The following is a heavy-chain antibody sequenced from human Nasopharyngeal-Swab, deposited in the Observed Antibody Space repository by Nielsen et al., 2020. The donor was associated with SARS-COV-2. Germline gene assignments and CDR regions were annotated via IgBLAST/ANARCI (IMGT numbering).Heavy chain of an antibody. D-gene: IGHD3-9*01. V-gene: IGHV4-59*01. CDR3: EREEEEEGRVTGYYGGGFDI. CDR2: IYYSGST. Sequence: SETLSLTCTVSGGSISSFYWSWIRQPPGKGLEWIGYIYYSGSTNYNPSLKSRVTISVDTSKNHLSLKVSSVTAADTAGYYGEREEEEEGRVTGYYGGGFDIWGQWTTVTVSS. J-gene: IGHJ3*02. CDR1: GGSISSFY.